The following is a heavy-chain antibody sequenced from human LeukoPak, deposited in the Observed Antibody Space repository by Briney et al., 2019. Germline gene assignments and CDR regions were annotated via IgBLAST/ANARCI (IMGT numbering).Heavy chain of an antibody. V-gene: IGHV4-59*01. Sequence: SETLSLTCTVSGGSITSYYWSWIRQPPGKGLEWIAYVSDVGDTNYNPALKSRVTISLDKSKNQFSLKLGSVTAADTAVYFCARGGYSSLVAFDYWGQGTLVTVSS. D-gene: IGHD6-13*01. J-gene: IGHJ4*02. CDR2: VSDVGDT. CDR3: ARGGYSSLVAFDY. CDR1: GGSITSYY.